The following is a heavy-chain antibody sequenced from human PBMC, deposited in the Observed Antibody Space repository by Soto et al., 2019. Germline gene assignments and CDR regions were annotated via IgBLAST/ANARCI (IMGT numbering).Heavy chain of an antibody. J-gene: IGHJ6*02. D-gene: IGHD6-13*01. CDR3: ARRYSSSWPYYYYGMDV. CDR2: IDPSDSYT. V-gene: IGHV5-10-1*01. CDR1: GYSFTSYW. Sequence: GESLKISCKGSGYSFTSYWISWVRQMPGKGLEWMGRIDPSDSYTNYSPSFQGHVTISADKSISTAYLQWSSLKASDTAMYYCARRYSSSWPYYYYGMDVWGQGTTVTVSS.